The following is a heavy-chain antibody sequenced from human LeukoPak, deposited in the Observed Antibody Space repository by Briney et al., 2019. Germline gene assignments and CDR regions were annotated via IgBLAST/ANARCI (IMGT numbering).Heavy chain of an antibody. D-gene: IGHD3-10*01. J-gene: IGHJ4*02. CDR2: ISSSGSTI. CDR3: ARHDLYYGIN. V-gene: IGHV3-11*01. Sequence: KTGGSLRLSCAASGFTFSNYWMHWVRQAPGKGLEWVSYISSSGSTIYYADSVKGRFTISRDNAKNSLYLQMNSLRAEDTAVYYCARHDLYYGINWGQGTLVTVSS. CDR1: GFTFSNYW.